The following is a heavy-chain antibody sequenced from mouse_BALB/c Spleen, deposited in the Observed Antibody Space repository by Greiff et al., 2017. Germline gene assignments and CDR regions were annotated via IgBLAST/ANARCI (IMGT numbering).Heavy chain of an antibody. Sequence: VQGVESGPGLVAPSQSLSITCTVSGFSLTDYGVSWIRQPPGKGLEWLGVIWGGGSTYYNSALKSRLSISKDNSKSQVFLKMNSLQTDDTAMYYCAKPYYGSSYVGYFDVWGAGTTVTVSS. CDR2: IWGGGST. V-gene: IGHV2-6-5*01. J-gene: IGHJ1*01. CDR3: AKPYYGSSYVGYFDV. D-gene: IGHD1-1*01. CDR1: GFSLTDYG.